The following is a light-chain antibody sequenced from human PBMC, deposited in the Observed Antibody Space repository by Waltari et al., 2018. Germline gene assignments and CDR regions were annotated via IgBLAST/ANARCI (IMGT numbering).Light chain of an antibody. CDR2: GAS. J-gene: IGKJ1*01. V-gene: IGKV3-20*01. CDR3: QHYVRLPAT. Sequence: SCRASQSVSRSLPWYQQKPGQAPKLLIYGASTRATGIPDRFTGSGSGTDFSPTISSLEPEDFAIYFCQHYVRLPATFGQGTKVEIK. CDR1: QSVSRS.